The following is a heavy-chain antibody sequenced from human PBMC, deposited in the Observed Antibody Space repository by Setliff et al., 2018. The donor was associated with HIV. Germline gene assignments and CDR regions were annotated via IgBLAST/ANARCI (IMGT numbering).Heavy chain of an antibody. V-gene: IGHV4-39*01. CDR1: GGSISSTNYF. J-gene: IGHJ4*02. Sequence: ASETLSLTCTVSGGSISSTNYFWGWTRQPPGKGLEWIGTIYYHGSTYYNPSLKSRVTISIDTSKNQFSLQLTSVTAADTAVYYCVNPSGAMGDFDSWGQGTLVTVSS. CDR2: IYYHGST. CDR3: VNPSGAMGDFDS. D-gene: IGHD3-16*01.